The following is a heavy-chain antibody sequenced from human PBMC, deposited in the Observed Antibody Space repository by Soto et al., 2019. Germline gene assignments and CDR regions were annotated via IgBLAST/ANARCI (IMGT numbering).Heavy chain of an antibody. V-gene: IGHV3-64*01. CDR1: GFTLSGYA. Sequence: GGSLRLSCAASGFTLSGYAMDWVRQAPGKGLEYVSGISSNGVGTYYANSVQGRFTISRDNSKNTVYLQMGSLRPEDMAVFYCARRARPDFYYMDVWGKGTTVTVSS. CDR2: ISSNGVGT. D-gene: IGHD6-6*01. CDR3: ARRARPDFYYMDV. J-gene: IGHJ6*03.